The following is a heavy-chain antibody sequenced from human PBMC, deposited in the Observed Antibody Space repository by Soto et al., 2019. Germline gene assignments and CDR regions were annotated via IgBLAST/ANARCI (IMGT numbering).Heavy chain of an antibody. D-gene: IGHD5-12*01. Sequence: EVQLLESGGGWFQPGGSLRLPCAASLFTFTFFARAWFGQAPGKGLEWVSATTGSGGTAYYAGSVKGRFTISRDNSKNTLYLQMDSLRAEDTAVYYCAKHSGYDHYYGMDVWGQGTTVTVSS. V-gene: IGHV3-23*01. CDR1: LFTFTFFA. J-gene: IGHJ6*02. CDR2: TTGSGGTA. CDR3: AKHSGYDHYYGMDV.